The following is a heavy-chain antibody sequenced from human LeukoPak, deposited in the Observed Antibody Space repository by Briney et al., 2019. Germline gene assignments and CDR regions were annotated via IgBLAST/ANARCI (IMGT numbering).Heavy chain of an antibody. D-gene: IGHD1-26*01. Sequence: HPGGSLRLSCTASGFTFGDYAMSWVRQAPGRGLEWVSDITKSGRDTFYADSVKGRFTISRDNSKNTLYLQMNSLRAEDTAVYYCAKDRAYSGSYRGPFDYWGQGTLVTVSS. CDR2: ITKSGRDT. J-gene: IGHJ4*02. V-gene: IGHV3-23*01. CDR1: GFTFGDYA. CDR3: AKDRAYSGSYRGPFDY.